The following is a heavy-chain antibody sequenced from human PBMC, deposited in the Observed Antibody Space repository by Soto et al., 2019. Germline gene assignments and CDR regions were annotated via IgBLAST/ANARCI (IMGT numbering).Heavy chain of an antibody. V-gene: IGHV3-30*03. CDR1: GFTFSGHG. CDR3: ATRDYYDSSGYGP. CDR2: MSNDGSVK. Sequence: GGSLSLSCAASGFTFSGHGMHWVRQRQAPGKGLEWVAVMSNDGSVKNYVDSVKGRFTISTANSENILYLKMNSLRAADTAVYSCATRDYYDSSGYGPWGQGTPVTVSA. J-gene: IGHJ5*02. D-gene: IGHD3-22*01.